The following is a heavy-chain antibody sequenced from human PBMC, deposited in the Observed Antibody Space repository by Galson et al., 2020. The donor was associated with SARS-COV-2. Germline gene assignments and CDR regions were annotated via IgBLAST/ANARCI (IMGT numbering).Heavy chain of an antibody. J-gene: IGHJ3*02. V-gene: IGHV1-18*01. D-gene: IGHD2-2*01. Sequence: ASVKVSCKASGYTFTSYGISWVRQAPGQGLEWMGWISAYTGNTNYAQKLQGRVTMTTDTSTSTAYMELRSLRSDDTAVYYCARVWTYCSSTSLSDAFDIWGQGIMVTVSS. CDR2: ISAYTGNT. CDR1: GYTFTSYG. CDR3: ARVWTYCSSTSLSDAFDI.